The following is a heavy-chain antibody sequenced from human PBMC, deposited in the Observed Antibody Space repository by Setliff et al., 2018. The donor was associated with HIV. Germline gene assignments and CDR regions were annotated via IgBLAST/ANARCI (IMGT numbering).Heavy chain of an antibody. V-gene: IGHV3-21*01. J-gene: IGHJ4*02. CDR3: ARGGDSSASDH. Sequence: GGSLRLSCAASGLTFSSDSMNWVRQAPGKGLEWVSSISSSSNYIYYADSVKGRFTISRDNAKKSLYLQMNSLSAEDTAVYYCARGGDSSASDHWGQGTLVTVSS. CDR2: ISSSSNYI. D-gene: IGHD6-19*01. CDR1: GLTFSSDS.